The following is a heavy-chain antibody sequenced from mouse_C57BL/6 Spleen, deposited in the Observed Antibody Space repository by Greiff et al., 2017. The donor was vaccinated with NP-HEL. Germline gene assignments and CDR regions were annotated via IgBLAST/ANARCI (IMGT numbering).Heavy chain of an antibody. CDR1: GYTFTDYY. J-gene: IGHJ2*01. CDR3: ARGAYFDY. CDR2: INPNNGGT. V-gene: IGHV1-26*01. Sequence: VQLHQSGPELVKPGASVKISCKASGYTFTDYYMNWVKQSHGKSLEWIGDINPNNGGTSYNQKFKGKATLTVDKSSSTAYMELRSLTSEDSAVYYCARGAYFDYWGQGTTLTVSS.